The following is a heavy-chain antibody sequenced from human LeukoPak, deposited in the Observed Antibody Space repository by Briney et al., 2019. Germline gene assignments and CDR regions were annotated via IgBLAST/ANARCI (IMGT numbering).Heavy chain of an antibody. D-gene: IGHD3-10*01. CDR1: GGSFSGYY. Sequence: SETLSLTCAVYGGSFSGYYWSWIRQPPGKGLEWIGEINHSGSTNYNPSLKSRVTISVDTSKNQFSLKLSSVTAADTAVYYCASVLIGSGSSALDYWGQGTLVTVSS. CDR2: INHSGST. CDR3: ASVLIGSGSSALDY. V-gene: IGHV4-34*01. J-gene: IGHJ4*02.